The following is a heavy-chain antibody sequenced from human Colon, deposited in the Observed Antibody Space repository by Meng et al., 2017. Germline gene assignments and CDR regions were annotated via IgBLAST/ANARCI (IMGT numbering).Heavy chain of an antibody. V-gene: IGHV3-23*01. Sequence: GGSLRLSCAASGFTFSSYVMSWVRQAPGKGLEWVSGISTNGGRRYYADSVKGRFTISRNNSKNMLSLQMSSLRAEDTALYSCAKPTAVESYGAPLVAFHIWGQGTMVTVSS. D-gene: IGHD4-17*01. CDR2: ISTNGGRR. CDR1: GFTFSSYV. J-gene: IGHJ3*02. CDR3: AKPTAVESYGAPLVAFHI.